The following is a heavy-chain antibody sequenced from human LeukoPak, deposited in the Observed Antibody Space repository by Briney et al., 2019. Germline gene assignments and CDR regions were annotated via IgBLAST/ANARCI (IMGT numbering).Heavy chain of an antibody. Sequence: PSETLSLTCTVYGGSFSGYYWSWIRQPPGKGLEWIGGINHSGSTNYNPSLKSRVTISVDTSKNQFSLKLSSVTAADTAVYYCARGYSSGYYYGPAPGRDSGGKYFQHWGQGSLVTVSS. CDR3: ARGYSSGYYYGPAPGRDSGGKYFQH. CDR1: GGSFSGYY. V-gene: IGHV4-34*01. D-gene: IGHD3-22*01. CDR2: INHSGST. J-gene: IGHJ1*01.